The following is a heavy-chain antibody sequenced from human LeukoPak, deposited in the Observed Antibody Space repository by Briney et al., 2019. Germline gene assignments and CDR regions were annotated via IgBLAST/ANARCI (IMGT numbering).Heavy chain of an antibody. J-gene: IGHJ5*02. CDR1: GFTFSSYA. V-gene: IGHV3-23*01. CDR2: ISGSGGST. D-gene: IGHD6-13*01. CDR3: ARQYSSSPVRFDP. Sequence: GGSQRLSCAASGFTFSSYAMSWDRQAPGKGLEWVSAISGSGGSTYYADSVKGRFTISRDNAKNSLYLQMNSLRAEDTAVYYCARQYSSSPVRFDPWGQGTLVTVSS.